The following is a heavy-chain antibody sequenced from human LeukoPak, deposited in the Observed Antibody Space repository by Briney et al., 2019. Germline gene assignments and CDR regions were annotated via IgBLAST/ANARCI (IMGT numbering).Heavy chain of an antibody. Sequence: PGGSLRLSCAASGFTFSNYAMSWVRQAPGKGLEWVSVLGGSGDNTYYADSVKGRFTISRDNSKHTLYLQMHSLRAEDTAVFYCAKAYGYYYDSSARYFDYWGQGTLVTVSS. J-gene: IGHJ4*02. CDR3: AKAYGYYYDSSARYFDY. CDR1: GFTFSNYA. D-gene: IGHD3-22*01. CDR2: LGGSGDNT. V-gene: IGHV3-23*01.